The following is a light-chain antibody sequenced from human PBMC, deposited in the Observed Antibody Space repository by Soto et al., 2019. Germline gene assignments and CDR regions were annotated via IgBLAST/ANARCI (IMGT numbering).Light chain of an antibody. Sequence: LTQPPSASGTPGQRVTISCSGSSSNIGSNTVSWYQQLPGTAPKLLIYNNNQRPSGVPDRFSGSKSGTSASLAISGLQSEDEADYYCAAWDDSLNGHAVFGGGTQLTVL. CDR3: AAWDDSLNGHAV. J-gene: IGLJ7*01. CDR2: NNN. V-gene: IGLV1-44*01. CDR1: SSNIGSNT.